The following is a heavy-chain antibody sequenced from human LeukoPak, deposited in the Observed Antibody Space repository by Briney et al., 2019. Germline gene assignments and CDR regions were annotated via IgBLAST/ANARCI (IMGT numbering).Heavy chain of an antibody. CDR1: GFTFSSYW. CDR2: INSDGSTT. J-gene: IGHJ4*02. D-gene: IGHD5-24*01. V-gene: IGHV3-74*01. CDR3: ARFADGYQSDY. Sequence: PGGSLRLSCAVSGFTFSSYWMHWVRQAPGKGLVWISRINSDGSTTTYADSVKGRFTISRDNSKNTLYLQMNSLRAEDTAVYYCARFADGYQSDYWGQGTLVTVSS.